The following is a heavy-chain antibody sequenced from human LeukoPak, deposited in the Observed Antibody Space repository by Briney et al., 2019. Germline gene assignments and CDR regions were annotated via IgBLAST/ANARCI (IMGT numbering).Heavy chain of an antibody. CDR2: ISYDGTNK. Sequence: GGSLRLSCAASGLTFSSYAMHWVRQAPGKGLEWVAVISYDGTNKYYADSVKGRFTISRDNSKNTLYLQMNSLRAEDTAVYYCARSHLLKCSGGSCHSGWFDPWGQGTLVTVSS. J-gene: IGHJ5*02. V-gene: IGHV3-30-3*01. CDR1: GLTFSSYA. CDR3: ARSHLLKCSGGSCHSGWFDP. D-gene: IGHD2-15*01.